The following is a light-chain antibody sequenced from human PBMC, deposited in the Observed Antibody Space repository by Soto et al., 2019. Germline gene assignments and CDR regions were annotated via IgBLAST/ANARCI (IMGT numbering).Light chain of an antibody. CDR1: QSVSSRY. CDR3: QQYITSPPMYT. CDR2: GAS. Sequence: ETVLTQSPGTLSLSPGERATLSCRASQSVSSRYLAWYQQKPGQAPRLLIYGASSRATGIPDRFSGSGSWTEFTLTISRLEPEDFAVYYCQQYITSPPMYTFGQGTKLEIK. J-gene: IGKJ2*01. V-gene: IGKV3-20*01.